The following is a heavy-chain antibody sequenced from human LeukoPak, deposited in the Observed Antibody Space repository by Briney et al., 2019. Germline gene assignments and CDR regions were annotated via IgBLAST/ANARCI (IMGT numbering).Heavy chain of an antibody. Sequence: PGGSLRLSCAASGFTISTYWMHWVRQPPGKGLVWVSRINSDGSSTTYADSVKGRFTISRDIAKNTLYLQMKSLRAEDTAVYYCARVRSGSSAGNYGMDVWGQGTTVTVSS. D-gene: IGHD1-26*01. J-gene: IGHJ6*02. CDR2: INSDGSST. CDR1: GFTISTYW. CDR3: ARVRSGSSAGNYGMDV. V-gene: IGHV3-74*01.